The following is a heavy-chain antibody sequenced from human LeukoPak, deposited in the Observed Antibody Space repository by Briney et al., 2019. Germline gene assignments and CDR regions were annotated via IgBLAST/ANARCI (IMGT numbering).Heavy chain of an antibody. V-gene: IGHV3-15*05. CDR3: ARDDGDGGDAFDI. CDR1: GFTFNNAW. J-gene: IGHJ3*02. Sequence: GGSLRLSCGASGFTFNNAWMSWVRQAPGKGLEWVGLIKSKTDGGSIDYAAPVKGRFTISRDDSKNMVYLQMNSLRAEDTAVYYCARDDGDGGDAFDIWGQGTMVTVSS. D-gene: IGHD3-10*01. CDR2: IKSKTDGGSI.